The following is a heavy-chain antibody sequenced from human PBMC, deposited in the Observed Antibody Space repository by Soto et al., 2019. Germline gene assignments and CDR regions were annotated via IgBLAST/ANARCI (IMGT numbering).Heavy chain of an antibody. D-gene: IGHD5-12*01. CDR2: ISGSGGSA. Sequence: SXGFLRLSCAASGFTFSSYAMSWVRQAPGKGLEWVAVISGSGGSAYYADSVKGRFTISRDNSKNTLYLQMNSLRVEDTAVYYCATNTIRSYYFDNWGQGTLVTVPS. V-gene: IGHV3-23*01. CDR1: GFTFSSYA. J-gene: IGHJ4*02. CDR3: ATNTIRSYYFDN.